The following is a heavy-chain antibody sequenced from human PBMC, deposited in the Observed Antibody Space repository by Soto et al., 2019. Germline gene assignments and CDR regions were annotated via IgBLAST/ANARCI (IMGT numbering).Heavy chain of an antibody. V-gene: IGHV4-30-2*01. CDR1: GGSISSGGYS. CDR2: IYHSGST. J-gene: IGHJ5*02. CDR3: ARLVVIMNWFDP. Sequence: PSETLSLTCAVSGGSISSGGYSWSWIRQPPGKGLEWIGYIYHSGSTYYHPSLKSRVTISVDRSKNQFSLKLSSVTAADTAVYYCARLVVIMNWFDPWGQGTLVTVSS. D-gene: IGHD3-3*01.